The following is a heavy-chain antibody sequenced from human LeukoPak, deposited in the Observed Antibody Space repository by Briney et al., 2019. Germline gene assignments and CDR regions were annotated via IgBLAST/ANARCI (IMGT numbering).Heavy chain of an antibody. D-gene: IGHD5-24*01. Sequence: PGGSLRLSCAAAGITFSSYALSWVRQAPGKGLEWVSAISGSGDSTYYADSVKGRFTISRYNSKNTVSLQMNSLGAEDTAVYYCAKDMWRRDGYNPLGIFDYWGQGTLVTVS. J-gene: IGHJ4*02. CDR1: GITFSSYA. CDR3: AKDMWRRDGYNPLGIFDY. V-gene: IGHV3-23*01. CDR2: ISGSGDST.